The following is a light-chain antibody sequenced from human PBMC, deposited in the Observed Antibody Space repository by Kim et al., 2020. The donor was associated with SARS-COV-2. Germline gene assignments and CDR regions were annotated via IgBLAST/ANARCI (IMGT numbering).Light chain of an antibody. Sequence: SVSPGERATLSCRASQSVSSNLAWYQQKPGQPPRLLIYGASTWATGIPARFSGSGSGTEFTLTITTLQSEDFAVYYCQQYNNWPYTFGQGTKLEI. CDR1: QSVSSN. J-gene: IGKJ2*01. V-gene: IGKV3D-15*01. CDR3: QQYNNWPYT. CDR2: GAS.